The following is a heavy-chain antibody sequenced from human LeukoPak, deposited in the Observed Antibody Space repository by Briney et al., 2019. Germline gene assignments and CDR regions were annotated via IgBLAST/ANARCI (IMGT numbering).Heavy chain of an antibody. V-gene: IGHV6-1*01. CDR2: TYYRSKWYN. J-gene: IGHJ6*03. Sequence: SQTLSLTCAISEDSVSSNSAAWNWIRQSPSRGLEWLGRTYYRSKWYNDYAVSVKSRITINPDTSKNQFSLQLNSVTPEDTAVYYCARAVDTAMYYYYYYMDVWGKGTTVTVSS. D-gene: IGHD5-18*01. CDR3: ARAVDTAMYYYYYYMDV. CDR1: EDSVSSNSAA.